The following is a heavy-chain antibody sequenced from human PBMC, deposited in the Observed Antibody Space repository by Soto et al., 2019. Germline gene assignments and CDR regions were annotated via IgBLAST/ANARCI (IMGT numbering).Heavy chain of an antibody. CDR3: ARAEYCSGGSCYGHWYFDL. J-gene: IGHJ2*01. CDR1: GGSFSGYY. Sequence: QVPLQQWGAGLLKPSETLSLTCAVYGGSFSGYYWSWIRQPPGKGLEWIGEINHSGSTNYNPSLKSRVTISVDASKNQFSLKLSSVTAADTAVYYCARAEYCSGGSCYGHWYFDLWGRGTLVTVSS. V-gene: IGHV4-34*01. CDR2: INHSGST. D-gene: IGHD2-15*01.